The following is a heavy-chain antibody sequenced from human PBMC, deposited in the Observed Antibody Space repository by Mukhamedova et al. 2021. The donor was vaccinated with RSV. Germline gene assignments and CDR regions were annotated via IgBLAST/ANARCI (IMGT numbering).Heavy chain of an antibody. V-gene: IGHV3-48*02. D-gene: IGHD6-19*01. J-gene: IGHJ6*01. Sequence: LEWVSYISSSSSTIYYAYSVKVRFTISRDNAKNSLYLQLNSLRDEDTAVYYCAIYVGGQWLVYYYYGM. CDR3: AIYVGGQWLVYYYYGM. CDR2: ISSSSSTI.